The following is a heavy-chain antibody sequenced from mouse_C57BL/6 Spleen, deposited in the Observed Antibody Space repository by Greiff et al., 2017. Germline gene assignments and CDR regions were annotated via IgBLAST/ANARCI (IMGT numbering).Heavy chain of an antibody. J-gene: IGHJ1*03. Sequence: EVKLMESGGGLVKPGGSLKLSCAASGFTFSDYGMHWVRQAPEKGLEWVAYISSGSSTIYYADTVKGRFTISRDNAKNTLFLQMTSLRSEDTAMYYCARINGTFWYFDVWGTGTMVTVSS. V-gene: IGHV5-17*01. D-gene: IGHD1-1*01. CDR3: ARINGTFWYFDV. CDR2: ISSGSSTI. CDR1: GFTFSDYG.